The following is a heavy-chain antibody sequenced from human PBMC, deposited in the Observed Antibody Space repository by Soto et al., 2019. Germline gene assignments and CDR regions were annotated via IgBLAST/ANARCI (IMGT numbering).Heavy chain of an antibody. J-gene: IGHJ4*02. CDR2: IYYSGST. CDR1: GGSISNGDYY. CDR3: ARLRRKPKYYDSSYPDY. Sequence: SETLSLTCTVSGGSISNGDYYWSWIRQPPEKGLEWIGYIYYSGSTYYNPSLKSRVTISVDTSKNQFSLKLSSVTAADTAVYYCARLRRKPKYYDSSYPDYWGQGTLVTVPQ. D-gene: IGHD3-22*01. V-gene: IGHV4-30-4*01.